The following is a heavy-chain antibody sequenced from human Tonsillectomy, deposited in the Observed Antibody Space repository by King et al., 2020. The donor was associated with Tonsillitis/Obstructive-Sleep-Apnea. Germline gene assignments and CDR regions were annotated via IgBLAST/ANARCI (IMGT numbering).Heavy chain of an antibody. CDR2: ISSSSSYI. CDR3: ARDSDGDYLDAFDI. J-gene: IGHJ3*02. V-gene: IGHV3-21*01. CDR1: GFTFSSYS. D-gene: IGHD4-17*01. Sequence: VQLVESGGGLVKPGGSLRLSCAASGFTFSSYSMNWVRQAPGKGLEWVSSISSSSSYIYYADSVKGRFTISRDNAKNSLYLQMNSLRAEDTAVYYCARDSDGDYLDAFDIWGQGTMVTVSS.